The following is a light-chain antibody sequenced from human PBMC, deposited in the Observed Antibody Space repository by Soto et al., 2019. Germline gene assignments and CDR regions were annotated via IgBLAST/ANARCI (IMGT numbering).Light chain of an antibody. J-gene: IGKJ4*01. V-gene: IGKV3-11*01. CDR2: DAS. Sequence: EIVLTQSPATLSLSPGERATLSCRASQSVSSYLAWYQQRPGQAPRLLIYDASNRATGIPGRFSGSGSGTDFNLTISSLEPEDFAVYYCQQRINWPLTFGGGTKVEI. CDR1: QSVSSY. CDR3: QQRINWPLT.